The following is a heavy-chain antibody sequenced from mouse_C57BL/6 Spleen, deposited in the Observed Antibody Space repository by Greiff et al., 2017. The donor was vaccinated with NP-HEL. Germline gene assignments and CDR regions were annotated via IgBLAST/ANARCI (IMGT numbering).Heavy chain of an antibody. CDR3: ARNYGSSYYAMDY. CDR1: GYAFSSSW. CDR2: IYPGDGDT. Sequence: QVQLQQSGPELVKPGASVKISCKASGYAFSSSWMNWVKQRPGKGLEWIGRIYPGDGDTNYNGKFKGKATLTADKSSSTAYMQLSSLTSEDSAVYFCARNYGSSYYAMDYWGQGTSVTVS. D-gene: IGHD1-1*01. J-gene: IGHJ4*01. V-gene: IGHV1-82*01.